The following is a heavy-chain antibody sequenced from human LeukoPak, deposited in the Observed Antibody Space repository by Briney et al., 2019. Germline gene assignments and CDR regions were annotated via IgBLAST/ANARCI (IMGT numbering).Heavy chain of an antibody. CDR3: AREGIQLWSLYYYGMDV. D-gene: IGHD5-18*01. J-gene: IGHJ6*02. CDR2: IWYDGSNK. CDR1: GFTSSSYG. Sequence: GGSLRLSCAASGFTSSSYGMHWVRQAPGKGLEWVAVIWYDGSNKYYADSVKGRFTISRDNSKNTLYLQMNSLRAEDTAVYYCAREGIQLWSLYYYGMDVWGQGTTVTVSS. V-gene: IGHV3-33*01.